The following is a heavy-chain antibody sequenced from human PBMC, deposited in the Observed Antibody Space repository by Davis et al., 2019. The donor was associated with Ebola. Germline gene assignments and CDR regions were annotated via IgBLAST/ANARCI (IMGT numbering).Heavy chain of an antibody. Sequence: ASVKVSCKASGYTFTSYYMHWVRQAPGQGLEWVGIINPSGGSTSYAQKFQGRVTMTRDTSTSTVYMELSSLRSEDTAVYYCARDRGDRSPYYYYYGMDVWGQGTTVTVSS. CDR3: ARDRGDRSPYYYYYGMDV. CDR2: INPSGGST. V-gene: IGHV1-46*01. CDR1: GYTFTSYY. D-gene: IGHD5-12*01. J-gene: IGHJ6*02.